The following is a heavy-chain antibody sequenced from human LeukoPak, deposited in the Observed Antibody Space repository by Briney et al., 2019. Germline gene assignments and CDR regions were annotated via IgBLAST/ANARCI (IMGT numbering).Heavy chain of an antibody. CDR1: GYTFTSYY. D-gene: IGHD3-22*01. CDR3: ARDRSPDYYDSSSGLEGSPYGMDV. CDR2: INPSGGST. Sequence: ASVKVSCKASGYTFTSYYMHWVRQAPGQGLEWMGIINPSGGSTSYAQKFQGRVTMTRDTSTSTVYMELSSLRSEDTAVYYCARDRSPDYYDSSSGLEGSPYGMDVWGQGTTVTVSS. J-gene: IGHJ6*02. V-gene: IGHV1-46*01.